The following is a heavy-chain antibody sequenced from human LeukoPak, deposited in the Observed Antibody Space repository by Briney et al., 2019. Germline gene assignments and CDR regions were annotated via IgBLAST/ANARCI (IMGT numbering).Heavy chain of an antibody. CDR2: ISWNSGSI. CDR3: ARDLTTKAGVMDV. Sequence: GRSLRLSCAASGFTFDDYAMHWVRQAPGKGLEWVSGISWNSGSIGYVDSVKGRFTISRDNAKNSLYLQMNSLRAEDTAVYYCARDLTTKAGVMDVWGQGTTVTVSS. V-gene: IGHV3-9*01. D-gene: IGHD4/OR15-4a*01. CDR1: GFTFDDYA. J-gene: IGHJ6*02.